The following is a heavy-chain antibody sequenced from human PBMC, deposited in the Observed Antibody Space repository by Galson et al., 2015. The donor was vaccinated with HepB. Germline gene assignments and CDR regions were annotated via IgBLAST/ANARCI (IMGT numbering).Heavy chain of an antibody. CDR3: ARRPPGIAALNH. D-gene: IGHD6-13*01. J-gene: IGHJ5*02. CDR1: GYSFTSYW. CDR2: IDPSDSET. Sequence: QSGAEVKKPAESLRMSCTGSGYSFTSYWITWVRQMPGKGLEWMGTIDPSDSETNYSPSFQGHVTISADRSINTAFLQWSSLNASDTAIYYCARRPPGIAALNHWGQGTLVTVSS. V-gene: IGHV5-10-1*01.